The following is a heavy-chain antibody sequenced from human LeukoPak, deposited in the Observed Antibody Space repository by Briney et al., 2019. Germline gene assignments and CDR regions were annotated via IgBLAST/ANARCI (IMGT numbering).Heavy chain of an antibody. Sequence: PSETLSPTCAVYGGSFSAYYWSWIRQPPGKGLEWIGEINHSGSTNYSPSLKSRVTISIDTSKNQFSLKLSSVTAADTAVYYCANVEMATISPPYFDYWGQGTLVTVSS. CDR2: INHSGST. CDR1: GGSFSAYY. V-gene: IGHV4-34*01. D-gene: IGHD5-24*01. CDR3: ANVEMATISPPYFDY. J-gene: IGHJ4*02.